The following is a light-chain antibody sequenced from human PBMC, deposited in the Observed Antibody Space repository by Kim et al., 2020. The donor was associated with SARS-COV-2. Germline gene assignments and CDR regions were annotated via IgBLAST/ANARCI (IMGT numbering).Light chain of an antibody. CDR1: TGQCGYA. V-gene: IGLV4-69*01. CDR3: QTWGTGTVV. J-gene: IGLJ2*01. Sequence: SVQLTCTLSTGQCGYAISWHQQPPEKSPRFLMTVNSAGSHTKGDGIPDRFSGSSSGAERYLTISSPQSEDEADYYCQTWGTGTVVFGGGTKLTVL. CDR2: VNSAGSH.